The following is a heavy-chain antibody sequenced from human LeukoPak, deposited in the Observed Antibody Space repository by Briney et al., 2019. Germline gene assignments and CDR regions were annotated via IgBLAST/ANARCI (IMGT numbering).Heavy chain of an antibody. D-gene: IGHD3-22*01. V-gene: IGHV3-30*02. CDR1: GFTFRSYG. Sequence: PGGSLRLSCVASGFTFRSYGIHWVRQAPGKGLEWLAFTWYDEITKNYADSVKGRFTISRDNSKNTLYVQMNSLRPDDTAVYYCAKDSSDYYFDYWGQGTLVTVSS. CDR3: AKDSSDYYFDY. CDR2: TWYDEITK. J-gene: IGHJ4*02.